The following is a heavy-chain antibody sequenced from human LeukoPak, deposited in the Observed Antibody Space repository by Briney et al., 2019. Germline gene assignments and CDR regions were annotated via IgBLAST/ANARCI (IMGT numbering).Heavy chain of an antibody. V-gene: IGHV3-7*01. J-gene: IGHJ4*01. Sequence: SGESLTLSCAASGFTSSSYWMSWVRQAPGKGLEWVANIKQDGSEKYYVDFVKGRFTISRDNAKNSLYLQMNSLRAEDTAVYYCARDRGSSGWYEFDYWGQGTLVTVSS. CDR3: ARDRGSSGWYEFDY. D-gene: IGHD6-19*01. CDR1: GFTSSSYW. CDR2: IKQDGSEK.